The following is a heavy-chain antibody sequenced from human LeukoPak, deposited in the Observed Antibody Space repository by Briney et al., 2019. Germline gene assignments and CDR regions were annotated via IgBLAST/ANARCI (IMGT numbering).Heavy chain of an antibody. CDR2: ISNGKT. Sequence: GGSLRLSCAASGFPFSSHAMSWVRQPPGKELEWVAAISNGKTYYADSVRGRFAISRDDSTNTVYLHMNSLRDEDTALYHCVREAGYCAPVCVKTNWFDPWGQGTLVTVSS. CDR1: GFPFSSHA. J-gene: IGHJ5*02. CDR3: VREAGYCAPVCVKTNWFDP. D-gene: IGHD2-15*01. V-gene: IGHV3-23*01.